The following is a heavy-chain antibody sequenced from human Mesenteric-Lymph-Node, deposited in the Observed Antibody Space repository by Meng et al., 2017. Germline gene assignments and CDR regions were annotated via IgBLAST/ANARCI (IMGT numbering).Heavy chain of an antibody. J-gene: IGHJ4*02. V-gene: IGHV4-4*02. CDR2: MYHSGTT. Sequence: QLQGSGPGRVKPSGTLSLTCVVSGGSISSSYWWTWVRQSPGKGLEWIGEMYHSGTTNYNPSLKSRVTISMGKSNNQLSLKLNSVTAADTAVYYCASSDYYRSDYWGQGTLVTVSS. CDR3: ASSDYYRSDY. CDR1: GGSISSSYW. D-gene: IGHD3-22*01.